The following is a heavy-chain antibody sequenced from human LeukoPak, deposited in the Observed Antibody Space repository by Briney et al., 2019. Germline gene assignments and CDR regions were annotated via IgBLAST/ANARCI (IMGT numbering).Heavy chain of an antibody. CDR2: MNPNSGNT. J-gene: IGHJ6*03. CDR3: ARKGPANYYYYYMDV. V-gene: IGHV1-8*01. D-gene: IGHD2-2*01. Sequence: ASVKVSCKASGYTFTSYDINWVRQATGQGLEWMGWMNPNSGNTGYAQKFQGRVTMTRNTSISTAYMELSSLKSEDTAVYYCARKGPANYYYYYMDVWGKGTSVTVSS. CDR1: GYTFTSYD.